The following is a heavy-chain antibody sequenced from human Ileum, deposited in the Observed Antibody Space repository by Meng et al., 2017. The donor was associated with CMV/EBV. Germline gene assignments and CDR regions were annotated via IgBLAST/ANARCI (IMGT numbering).Heavy chain of an antibody. CDR3: AREQMGAWSGYFDY. CDR1: GLTVSSDY. D-gene: IGHD3-3*01. J-gene: IGHJ4*02. Sequence: GESLKISCAASGLTVSSDYMNWVRQAPGKGLEWVSVLYSGGTTYYADSVKGRFTISKDNSNNMVYLQMNSLGAEDTAVYYCAREQMGAWSGYFDYWGQGVLVTVSS. CDR2: LYSGGTT. V-gene: IGHV3-53*01.